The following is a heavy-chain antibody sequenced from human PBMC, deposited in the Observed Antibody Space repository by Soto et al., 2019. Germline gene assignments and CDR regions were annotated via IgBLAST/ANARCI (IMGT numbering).Heavy chain of an antibody. CDR3: AKSGSSGWYGWFDP. CDR1: GFSLRTSGVG. V-gene: IGHV2-5*01. Sequence: SGPTLVNPTHTLTLTCIFSGFSLRTSGVGVGWIRQPPGKALEWLGFIYWNDDKRYSPSLKSRLTITKDTSKNQVVLTMTNMEPVDTATYYCAKSGSSGWYGWFDPWGQGTLVTVSS. J-gene: IGHJ5*02. CDR2: IYWNDDK. D-gene: IGHD6-19*01.